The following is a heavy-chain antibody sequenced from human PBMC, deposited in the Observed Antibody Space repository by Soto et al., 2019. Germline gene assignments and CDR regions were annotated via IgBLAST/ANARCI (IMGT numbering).Heavy chain of an antibody. Sequence: EVQLVESGGGLVQPGGSLRLSCAASGFTFSSYWMHWVRQTPGKGLVWVSRIDREGSDTAYADSVKGRFTISRDNAKNTLYLQMNILRAEDTAVYYCARATTTVTTRPTLGYWGQGTLVTVSS. V-gene: IGHV3-74*01. D-gene: IGHD4-17*01. CDR2: IDREGSDT. CDR1: GFTFSSYW. CDR3: ARATTTVTTRPTLGY. J-gene: IGHJ4*02.